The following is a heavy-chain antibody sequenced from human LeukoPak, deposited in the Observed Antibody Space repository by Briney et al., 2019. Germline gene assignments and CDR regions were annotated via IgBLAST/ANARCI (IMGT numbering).Heavy chain of an antibody. V-gene: IGHV3-7*01. CDR3: TRGRYNDY. J-gene: IGHJ4*02. CDR1: GFTFSGYW. Sequence: GRSLRLSCAASGFTFSGYWMTWVRQAPGKGLEWVANIKQDGTEKYYVDSVKGRFSISRDNAKNSLYLQVNSLRDEDTAVYYCTRGRYNDYWGQGTLVTVSS. CDR2: IKQDGTEK. D-gene: IGHD2-2*02.